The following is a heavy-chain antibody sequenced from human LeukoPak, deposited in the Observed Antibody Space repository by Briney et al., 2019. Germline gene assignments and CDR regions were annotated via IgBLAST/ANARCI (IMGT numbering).Heavy chain of an antibody. D-gene: IGHD3-9*01. Sequence: GESLKISCKASGYRFTNYWIVWVRQMPGKGLEWMGVIYPGDSDTRYSPSFQGQVTISADKSITTAYLQWSSLKASDTAMYYCAKLGGYDILTGDAFDIWGQGIMVTVSS. CDR3: AKLGGYDILTGDAFDI. CDR1: GYRFTNYW. J-gene: IGHJ3*02. CDR2: IYPGDSDT. V-gene: IGHV5-51*01.